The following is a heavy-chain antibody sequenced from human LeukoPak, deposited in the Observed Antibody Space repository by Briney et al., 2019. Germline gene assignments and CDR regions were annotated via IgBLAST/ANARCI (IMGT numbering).Heavy chain of an antibody. J-gene: IGHJ5*02. CDR2: ISSSSSYI. CDR1: GFTSSSYS. V-gene: IGHV3-21*01. CDR3: ARGVWFGDFSWFDP. Sequence: GGSLRLSCAASGFTSSSYSMNWVRQAPGKGLEWVSSISSSSSYIYYADSVKGRFTISRDNAKNSLYLQMNSLRAEDTAVYYCARGVWFGDFSWFDPWGQGTLVTVSS. D-gene: IGHD3-10*01.